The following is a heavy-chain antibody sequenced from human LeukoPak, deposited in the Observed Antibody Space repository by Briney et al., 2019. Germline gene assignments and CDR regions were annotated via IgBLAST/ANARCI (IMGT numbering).Heavy chain of an antibody. CDR2: IYPGDSDT. J-gene: IGHJ4*02. D-gene: IGHD3-22*01. CDR1: GYSFTSYW. Sequence: GESLKISCKGSGYSFTSYWIGWVRQMPGKGLEWMGIIYPGDSDTRYSPSFQGQVTISADKSISTAYLQWSSLKASDTAMYYCARRRTPYYYDSSGYPHYYFDYWGQGTLVTVSS. V-gene: IGHV5-51*01. CDR3: ARRRTPYYYDSSGYPHYYFDY.